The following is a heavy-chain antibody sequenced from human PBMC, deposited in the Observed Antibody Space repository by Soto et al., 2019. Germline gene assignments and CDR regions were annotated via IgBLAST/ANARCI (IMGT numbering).Heavy chain of an antibody. D-gene: IGHD6-19*01. V-gene: IGHV4-4*02. Sequence: QVQLQESGPGLVKPSGTLSLTCAVSGGSIRSSNWWRWVRQPPGKRLEWMGEIYHSGSTNYNPSLKSRAIISVDKHNNQFYLALSSAAAARAAVYHCARVSRVSAGTSYNYGIDLWGQGSTVTVSS. CDR3: ARVSRVSAGTSYNYGIDL. J-gene: IGHJ6*02. CDR2: IYHSGST. CDR1: GGSIRSSNW.